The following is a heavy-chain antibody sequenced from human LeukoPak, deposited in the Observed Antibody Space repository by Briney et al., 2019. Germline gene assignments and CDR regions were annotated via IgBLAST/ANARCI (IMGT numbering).Heavy chain of an antibody. CDR3: ARKGYSISWYSP. V-gene: IGHV4-34*01. D-gene: IGHD6-13*01. J-gene: IGHJ5*02. CDR2: INHSRTT. CDR1: GGSFSGYY. Sequence: SETLSLTCAVYGGSFSGYYWSWIRQPPGKGLEWIGGINHSRTTNYNPSLKSRVTISVDTSKNQFSLKLTSVTAADTAVYYCARKGYSISWYSPWGQGTLVTVSS.